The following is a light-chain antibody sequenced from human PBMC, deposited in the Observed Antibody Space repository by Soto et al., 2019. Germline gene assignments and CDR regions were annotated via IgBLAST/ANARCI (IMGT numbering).Light chain of an antibody. CDR1: QSVRSN. J-gene: IGKJ4*01. CDR3: QQYNNWPLT. CDR2: GAS. Sequence: EIVMTQSPATLSVSPGERATLSCRASQSVRSNLAWYQQKPGQAPRLLIYGASTRATGIPARFSRSGSGTEFTLTISSLQSEDVAVYYCQQYNNWPLTFGGGTKVEIK. V-gene: IGKV3-15*01.